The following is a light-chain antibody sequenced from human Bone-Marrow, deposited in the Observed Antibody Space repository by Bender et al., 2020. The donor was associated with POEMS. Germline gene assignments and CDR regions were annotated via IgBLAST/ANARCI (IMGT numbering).Light chain of an antibody. CDR2: DTT. Sequence: QAVMTQEPSLTVSPGGTVTLTCGSNTGAVTSGHYPYWFQQKAGQVPRTLIYDTTLKFSWTPARFSGSLLGGKAALTLSGAQPDDEGDYYCVAYYGREPWVFGGGTKLTVL. V-gene: IGLV7-46*01. CDR3: VAYYGREPWV. CDR1: TGAVTSGHY. J-gene: IGLJ3*02.